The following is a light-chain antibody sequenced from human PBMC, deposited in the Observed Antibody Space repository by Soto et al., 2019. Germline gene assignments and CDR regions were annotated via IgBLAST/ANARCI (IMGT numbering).Light chain of an antibody. V-gene: IGKV3-15*01. CDR2: GAS. Sequence: ILMTQSPATLSVSPGERATLSCRARQSVSSNLAWYQQKPGQAPRLLFYGASTRATGIPARFSGSGSGTEFTLTISSLQSEDFAVYYCQQYNNWPRTFGQGTKVEIK. CDR3: QQYNNWPRT. J-gene: IGKJ1*01. CDR1: QSVSSN.